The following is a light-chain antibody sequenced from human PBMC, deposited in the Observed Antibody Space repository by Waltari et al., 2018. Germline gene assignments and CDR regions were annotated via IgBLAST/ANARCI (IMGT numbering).Light chain of an antibody. CDR2: GAS. V-gene: IGKV3-20*01. J-gene: IGKJ4*01. Sequence: EILLTQSPETLSLSPGERATLSCRASQSINTYYLAWYQQKPGQAPRLLIYGASNRATGIPDRFSGSGSVTDFTLTISRLEPEDCAVYYCQQYGRSLTFGGGTKVNIK. CDR1: QSINTYY. CDR3: QQYGRSLT.